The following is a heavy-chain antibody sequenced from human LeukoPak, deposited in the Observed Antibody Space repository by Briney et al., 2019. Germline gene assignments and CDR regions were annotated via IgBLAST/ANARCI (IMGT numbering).Heavy chain of an antibody. CDR3: AKGGSNWYASWFDP. J-gene: IGHJ5*02. Sequence: GGSLRLSCAASGFTFNYYGMHWVRQAPGKGLEWVAFIRFDGNDKFYANSVKGRFTISRDNSKNTLYLQMNSLRAEDTAVYYCAKGGSNWYASWFDPWGQGTLVTVSS. CDR1: GFTFNYYG. CDR2: IRFDGNDK. D-gene: IGHD6-13*01. V-gene: IGHV3-30*02.